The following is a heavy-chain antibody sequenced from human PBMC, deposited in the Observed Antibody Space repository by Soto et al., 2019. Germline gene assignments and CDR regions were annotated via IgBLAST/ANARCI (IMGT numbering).Heavy chain of an antibody. V-gene: IGHV4-39*01. Sequence: LQLQESGTGLVKPAETLSLTCTVSGGSSSSISYYWGWLRQPPGNVLEWIVSISYSGSTYYNPSLTSRVGISVDMCENQFAMKLSSVTTADTAVYYCARWDQLVLNYFAYWGQGTLGTVSS. CDR1: GGSSSSISYY. CDR2: ISYSGST. D-gene: IGHD6-13*01. CDR3: ARWDQLVLNYFAY. J-gene: IGHJ4*02.